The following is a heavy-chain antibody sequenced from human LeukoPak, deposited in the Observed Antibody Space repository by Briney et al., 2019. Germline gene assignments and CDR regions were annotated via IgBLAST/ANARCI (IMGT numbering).Heavy chain of an antibody. Sequence: PGESLKISCNGSGYXFTSYWIGWVRQMPGKGLESMGIIYPGNSNTRYSPSFQGQVTISADKSISTAYLQWSSLKASDTAMYYCARHAKAYGSSCDYWGQGTVVTVSS. V-gene: IGHV5-51*01. J-gene: IGHJ4*02. CDR3: ARHAKAYGSSCDY. D-gene: IGHD6-13*01. CDR2: IYPGNSNT. CDR1: GYXFTSYW.